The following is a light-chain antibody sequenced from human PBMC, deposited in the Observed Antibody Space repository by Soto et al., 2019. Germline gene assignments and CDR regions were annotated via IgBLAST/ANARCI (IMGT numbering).Light chain of an antibody. J-gene: IGKJ1*01. CDR3: KQYNIWPQT. CDR2: GAS. Sequence: VMTQSPATLSVSPGERATLSCRASQSLRSSLAWYQQKPGQAPRLLIYGASTRATGIPARFSGSGSGTEFTLTIRSLQSEDFAVYFCKQYNIWPQTFGQGTKVDIK. CDR1: QSLRSS. V-gene: IGKV3-15*01.